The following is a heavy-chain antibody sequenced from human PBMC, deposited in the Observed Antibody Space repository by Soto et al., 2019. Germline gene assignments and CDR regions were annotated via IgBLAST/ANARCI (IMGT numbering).Heavy chain of an antibody. CDR1: GGSISYNSYY. V-gene: IGHV4-39*02. CDR2: IFYTGTT. Sequence: SETLSLTCSVSGGSISYNSYYWGWVRQPPGKGLEWVGGIFYTGTTYYSPSLKDRVTISVDTSKNSFSLNLTSVTAADTAVYFCARLVVVAPVANAWGQGTLVTVSS. CDR3: ARLVVVAPVANA. D-gene: IGHD2-2*01. J-gene: IGHJ5*02.